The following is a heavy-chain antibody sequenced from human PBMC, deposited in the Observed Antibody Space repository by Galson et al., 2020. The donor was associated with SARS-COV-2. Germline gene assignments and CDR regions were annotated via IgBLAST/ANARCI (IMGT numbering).Heavy chain of an antibody. CDR1: GDSLRTGGHS. V-gene: IGHV4-61*02. CDR3: ATTRTWPRIVDN. J-gene: IGHJ4*01. CDR2: TYPSGDT. D-gene: IGHD2-21*01. Sequence: LTCTVSGDSLRTGGHSWSWTRQSAEKGPEWTGRTYPSGDTDYNPSLKDQVTLSIDSSKNQFSLRLTSVTAADTAVYDCATTRTWPRIVDNWGPGTLVTVSS.